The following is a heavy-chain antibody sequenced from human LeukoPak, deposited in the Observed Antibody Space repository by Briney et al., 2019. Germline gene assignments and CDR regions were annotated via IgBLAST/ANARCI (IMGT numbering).Heavy chain of an antibody. CDR1: GGSISSSSYY. Sequence: SETLSLTCTVSGGSISSSSYYWGWIRQPPGQGLEWIGSVSHSGSTYYNPSLRSRVTIAIDPSKNQFSLNLNSVTAADTAVYYCGRVPYGPGSPADYWGQGTLVTVSS. D-gene: IGHD3-10*01. CDR3: GRVPYGPGSPADY. J-gene: IGHJ4*02. V-gene: IGHV4-39*07. CDR2: VSHSGST.